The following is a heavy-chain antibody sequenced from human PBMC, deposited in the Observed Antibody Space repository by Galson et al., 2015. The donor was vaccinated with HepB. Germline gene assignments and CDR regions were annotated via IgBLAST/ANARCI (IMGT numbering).Heavy chain of an antibody. CDR3: ARGITIFGVDAFDI. Sequence: SLRLSCAASGFTFSNYYMSWLRQAPGKGLEWVSYISSSGSTIYYADSVKGRFTISRDNAKNSLYLQMNSLRAEDTAVYYCARGITIFGVDAFDIWGQGTMVTVSS. V-gene: IGHV3-11*01. CDR1: GFTFSNYY. D-gene: IGHD3-3*01. J-gene: IGHJ3*02. CDR2: ISSSGSTI.